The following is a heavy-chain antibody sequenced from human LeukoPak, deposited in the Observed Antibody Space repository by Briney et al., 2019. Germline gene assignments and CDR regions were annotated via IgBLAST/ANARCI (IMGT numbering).Heavy chain of an antibody. Sequence: GESLKISCKGSGYTFTSYRIGWVRQRPGYGLEWMGFIYPLDFDTTYSPSFQGQVTFSVARSISTAFLQWKTLRASDTAIYYCARHKTVPGTSELRTLDSWGQGTLVSVSS. CDR3: ARHKTVPGTSELRTLDS. CDR2: IYPLDFDT. CDR1: GYTFTSYR. J-gene: IGHJ4*02. V-gene: IGHV5-51*01. D-gene: IGHD6-13*01.